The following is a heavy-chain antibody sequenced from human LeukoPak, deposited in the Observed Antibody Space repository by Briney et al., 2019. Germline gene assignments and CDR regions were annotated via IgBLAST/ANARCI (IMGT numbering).Heavy chain of an antibody. Sequence: GGSLRLSCAVSGLTVSSNYMSWVRQAPGKGLEWVSLIYSGGSTYYADSVKGRFTTSRDNSKNTVYLQMNSLRAEDTAVYYCARWPDYGLEYWGQGTLVTVSS. J-gene: IGHJ4*02. CDR2: IYSGGST. CDR3: ARWPDYGLEY. V-gene: IGHV3-66*01. D-gene: IGHD4-17*01. CDR1: GLTVSSNY.